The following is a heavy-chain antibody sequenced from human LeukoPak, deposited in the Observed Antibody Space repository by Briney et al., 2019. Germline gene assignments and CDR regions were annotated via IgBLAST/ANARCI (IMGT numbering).Heavy chain of an antibody. D-gene: IGHD2-21*01. CDR1: GFTFNNYA. CDR2: ITGSGAGT. Sequence: GGSLRLSCAASGFTFNNYAMTWARQAPGKGLEWVSTITGSGAGTYYADSVKGRFTISRSNSKNTVYLQMNSLRVEDTAVYYCAKGASTIAEVIAQPDYWGQGTLVTVSS. CDR3: AKGASTIAEVIAQPDY. J-gene: IGHJ4*02. V-gene: IGHV3-23*01.